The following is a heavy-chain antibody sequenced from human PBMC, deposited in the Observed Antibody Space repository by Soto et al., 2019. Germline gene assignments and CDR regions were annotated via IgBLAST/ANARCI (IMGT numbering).Heavy chain of an antibody. V-gene: IGHV1-69*06. J-gene: IGHJ6*02. Sequence: SVKVSCKASGGTLSSYAISWVRQAPGQGLEWMGGIIPIFGTANYAQKFQGRVTITADKSTSTAYMELSSLRSEDTAVYYCASPAYDFWSGYVYGMDVWGQGTTVTVSS. CDR2: IIPIFGTA. CDR1: GGTLSSYA. D-gene: IGHD3-3*01. CDR3: ASPAYDFWSGYVYGMDV.